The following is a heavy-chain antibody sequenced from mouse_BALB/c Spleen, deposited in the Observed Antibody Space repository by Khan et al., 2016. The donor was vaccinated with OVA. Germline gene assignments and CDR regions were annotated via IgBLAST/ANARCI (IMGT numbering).Heavy chain of an antibody. D-gene: IGHD2-10*01. CDR3: ARETAYYGNYEAMDY. J-gene: IGHJ4*01. V-gene: IGHV2-9*02. CDR2: IWAGGST. Sequence: QVRLQQSGPGLVAPSQSLSITCTVSGFSLTNYGVNWVRQPPGKGLEWLGIIWAGGSTNFNSALMSRVTIRKDNAKSQVFFKMNSLQTDDTAMYYGARETAYYGNYEAMDYWGQGTSVTVSP. CDR1: GFSLTNYG.